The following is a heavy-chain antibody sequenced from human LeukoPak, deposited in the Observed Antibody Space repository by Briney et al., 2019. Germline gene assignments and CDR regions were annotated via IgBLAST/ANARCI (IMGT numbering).Heavy chain of an antibody. D-gene: IGHD6-6*01. CDR1: GFTFDDYA. V-gene: IGHV3-9*03. CDR3: AKDIGQLVLSAGFDY. J-gene: IGHJ4*02. CDR2: ISWNSGSI. Sequence: GGSLRLSCAASGFTFDDYAMHWVRQAPGKGLEWVSGISWNSGSIGYADSVKGRFTISRDNAKNSLYLQMNSLRAEDMALYYCAKDIGQLVLSAGFDYWGQGTLVTVSS.